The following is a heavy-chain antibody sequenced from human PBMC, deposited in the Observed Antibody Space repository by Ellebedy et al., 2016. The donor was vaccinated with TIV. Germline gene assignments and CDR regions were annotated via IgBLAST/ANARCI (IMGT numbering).Heavy chain of an antibody. CDR2: VYNSGST. CDR1: GDSLSRSTYF. V-gene: IGHV4-39*07. CDR3: ARETNAITGSTSLDY. J-gene: IGHJ4*02. Sequence: MPGGSLRLSCTVSGDSLSRSTYFWGWIRQPPGKGLDWIGSVYNSGSTSYHPSLKSRVTISIDTSKNQFSLKLTSLTAADTAVDYGARETNAITGSTSLDYWGQGTLVTVSS. D-gene: IGHD1-7*01.